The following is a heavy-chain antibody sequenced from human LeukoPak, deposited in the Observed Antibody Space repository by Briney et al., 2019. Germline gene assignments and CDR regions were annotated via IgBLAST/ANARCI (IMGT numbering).Heavy chain of an antibody. J-gene: IGHJ6*02. Sequence: GASVKVSCKASGGTFTSYAISWVRQAPGQGLEWMGGIIPIFGTANYAQKFQGRVTITADESTSTAYMELSSLRSEDTAVYYCARSDSPDYYGMDVWGQGTTVTVSS. D-gene: IGHD4-11*01. CDR2: IIPIFGTA. CDR1: GGTFTSYA. V-gene: IGHV1-69*13. CDR3: ARSDSPDYYGMDV.